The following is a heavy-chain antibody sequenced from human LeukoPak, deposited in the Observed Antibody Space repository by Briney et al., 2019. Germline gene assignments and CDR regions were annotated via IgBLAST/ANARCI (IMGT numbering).Heavy chain of an antibody. J-gene: IGHJ5*02. CDR2: IYYSGST. CDR1: GGSISSSSYY. V-gene: IGHV4-39*07. D-gene: IGHD2-21*02. Sequence: PSETLSLTCTVSGGSISSSSYYWGWIRQPPGKGLEWIGSIYYSGSTYYNPSLKSRVTISVDTSKNQFSLKLSSVTAADTAVYYCARDLLGPCAGGDCYLGGNWFDPWGQGTLVTVSS. CDR3: ARDLLGPCAGGDCYLGGNWFDP.